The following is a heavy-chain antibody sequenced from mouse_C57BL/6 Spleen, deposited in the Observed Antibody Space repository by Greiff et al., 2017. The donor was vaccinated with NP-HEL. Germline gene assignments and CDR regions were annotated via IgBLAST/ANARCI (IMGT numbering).Heavy chain of an antibody. CDR3: ARHYDYDGAWFAY. CDR1: GYTFTSYW. V-gene: IGHV1-59*01. D-gene: IGHD2-4*01. J-gene: IGHJ3*01. Sequence: VQLQQPGAELVRPGTSVKLSCKASGYTFTSYWMHWVKQRPGQGLEWIGVIDPSDSYTNYNQKFKGKATLTVDTSSSTAYMQLSSLTSEDSAVYYCARHYDYDGAWFAYWGQGTLVTVSA. CDR2: IDPSDSYT.